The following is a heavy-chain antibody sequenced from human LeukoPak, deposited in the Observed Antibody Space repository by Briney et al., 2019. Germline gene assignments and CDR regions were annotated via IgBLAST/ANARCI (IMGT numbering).Heavy chain of an antibody. CDR2: IHYSGST. Sequence: SETLSLTCTVSGGSISSYYWSWIRQSPGKGLEWIGYIHYSGSTNYNPSLKSRVTISVDTSKKQFSLKMSSVTAADTAVYYCARGGGGEWFGTFDYWGQGTLVTVSS. J-gene: IGHJ4*02. V-gene: IGHV4-59*01. D-gene: IGHD3-10*01. CDR3: ARGGGGEWFGTFDY. CDR1: GGSISSYY.